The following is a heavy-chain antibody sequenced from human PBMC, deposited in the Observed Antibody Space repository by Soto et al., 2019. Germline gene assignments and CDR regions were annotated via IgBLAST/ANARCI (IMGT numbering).Heavy chain of an antibody. Sequence: WETLSLTCTVSGGSISSYYWSWIRQPPGKGLEWIGYIYYSGSTNYNPSLKSRVTISVDTSKNQFSLKLSSVTAADTAVYYCARRGITSSPAFSPWGQGTLVTVSS. CDR3: ARRGITSSPAFSP. CDR1: GGSISSYY. CDR2: IYYSGST. D-gene: IGHD3-10*01. J-gene: IGHJ5*02. V-gene: IGHV4-59*01.